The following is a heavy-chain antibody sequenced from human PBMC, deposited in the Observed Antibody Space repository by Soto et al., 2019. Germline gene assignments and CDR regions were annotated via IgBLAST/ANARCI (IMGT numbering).Heavy chain of an antibody. CDR2: ISGSGGST. D-gene: IGHD3-3*01. CDR1: GFTFSSYA. CDR3: ASEAYYDFWSGYSSPNYYYYYMDV. J-gene: IGHJ6*03. Sequence: GGSLRLSCAASGFTFSSYAMSWVRQAPGKGLEWVSAISGSGGSTYYADSVKGRFTISRDNSKNTLYLQMNSLRAEDTAVYYCASEAYYDFWSGYSSPNYYYYYMDVWGKGTTVTVSS. V-gene: IGHV3-23*01.